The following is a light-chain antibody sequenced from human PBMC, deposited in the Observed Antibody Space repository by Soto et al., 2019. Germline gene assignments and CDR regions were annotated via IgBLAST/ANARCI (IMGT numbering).Light chain of an antibody. V-gene: IGLV2-14*01. CDR3: TSYTSTSTPYV. CDR2: DVY. J-gene: IGLJ1*01. CDR1: SSDVGRYTY. Sequence: QSALTQPASVSGFPGQSITISCAGTSSDVGRYTYVSWYQQHPGKGPKLIIYDVYNRPSGVSNRFSGSKSGNTASLTISGLQAEDEADYYCTSYTSTSTPYVFGAGTKVTVL.